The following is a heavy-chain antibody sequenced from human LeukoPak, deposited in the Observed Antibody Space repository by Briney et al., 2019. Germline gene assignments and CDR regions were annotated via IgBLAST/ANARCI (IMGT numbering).Heavy chain of an antibody. CDR2: INHSGST. Sequence: PSETLSHTCAVYGGSFSGYYWSWIRQPPGKGLEWIGEINHSGSTNYNPSLKSRVTISVDTSKNQFSLKVTSLTAADTAVYYCARREYSGSYLIIDYWGQGTLVTVSS. CDR3: ARREYSGSYLIIDY. D-gene: IGHD1-26*01. V-gene: IGHV4-34*01. J-gene: IGHJ4*02. CDR1: GGSFSGYY.